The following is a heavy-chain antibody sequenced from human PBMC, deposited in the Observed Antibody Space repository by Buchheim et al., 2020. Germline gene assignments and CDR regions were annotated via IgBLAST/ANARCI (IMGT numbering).Heavy chain of an antibody. V-gene: IGHV1-69*01. CDR1: GGTFSSYA. CDR2: IIPIFGTA. D-gene: IGHD2-15*01. J-gene: IGHJ6*02. CDR3: ARDVVVVVAANLYYYYCMDV. Sequence: QVQLVQSGAEVKKPGSSVKVSCKASGGTFSSYAISWVRQAPGQGLEWMGGIIPIFGTANYAQKFQGRVTTTADESTSTAYMELCRLRSDDTAVYYCARDVVVVVAANLYYYYCMDVWGQGTT.